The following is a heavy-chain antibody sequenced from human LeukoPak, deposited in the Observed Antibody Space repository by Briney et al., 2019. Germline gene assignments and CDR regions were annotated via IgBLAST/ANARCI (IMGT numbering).Heavy chain of an antibody. Sequence: PGRSLRLSCAASGFTFSSYAMHWVRQAPGKGLEWVAVISYDGSNKYYADSVKGRFTTSRDNSKNTLYLQMNSLRAEDTAVYYCARGLVLGPKTHFDYWGQGTLVTVSS. V-gene: IGHV3-30-3*01. J-gene: IGHJ4*02. CDR3: ARGLVLGPKTHFDY. D-gene: IGHD6-19*01. CDR2: ISYDGSNK. CDR1: GFTFSSYA.